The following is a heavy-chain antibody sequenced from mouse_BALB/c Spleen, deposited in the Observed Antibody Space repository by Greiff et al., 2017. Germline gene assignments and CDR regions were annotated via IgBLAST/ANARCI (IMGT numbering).Heavy chain of an antibody. D-gene: IGHD1-2*01. J-gene: IGHJ3*01. CDR3: AGGTATSFAY. CDR1: GFTFSSFG. Sequence: EVKLMESGGGLVQPGGSRKLSCAASGFTFSSFGMHWVRQAPEKGLEWVAYISSGSSTIYYADTVKGRFTISRDNPKNTLFLQMTSLRSEDTAMYYCAGGTATSFAYWGQGTLVTVSA. V-gene: IGHV5-17*02. CDR2: ISSGSSTI.